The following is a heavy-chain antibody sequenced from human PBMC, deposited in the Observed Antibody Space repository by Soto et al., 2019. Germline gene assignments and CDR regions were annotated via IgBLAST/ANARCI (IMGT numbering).Heavy chain of an antibody. Sequence: QVQLQQWGAGLLKPSETLSLTCAVYGGSFSGYYWSWIRQPPGKGLEWIGEINHSGSTNYNPSLKIRVTISVDTSKNQFSLKLSSVTAADTAVYYCARLVRGGSSYTWFGELLWFDYWGQGTLVTVSS. V-gene: IGHV4-34*01. CDR3: ARLVRGGSSYTWFGELLWFDY. CDR2: INHSGST. D-gene: IGHD3-10*01. CDR1: GGSFSGYY. J-gene: IGHJ4*02.